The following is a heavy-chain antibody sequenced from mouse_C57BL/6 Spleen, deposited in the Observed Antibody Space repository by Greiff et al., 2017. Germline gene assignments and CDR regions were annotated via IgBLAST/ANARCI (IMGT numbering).Heavy chain of an antibody. Sequence: QVQLQQSGAELVRPGASVTLSCKASGYTFTDYEMHWVKQTPVHGLEWIGAIDPETGGTAYNQKFKGKAILTADKSSSTAYMELRSLTSEDSAVYYCTRWVITGYFDVWGTGTTVTVSS. CDR2: IDPETGGT. CDR1: GYTFTDYE. V-gene: IGHV1-15*01. CDR3: TRWVITGYFDV. D-gene: IGHD1-1*01. J-gene: IGHJ1*03.